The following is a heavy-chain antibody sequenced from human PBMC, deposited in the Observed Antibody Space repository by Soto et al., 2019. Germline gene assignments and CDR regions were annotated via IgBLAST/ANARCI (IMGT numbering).Heavy chain of an antibody. CDR2: INPNSGDT. V-gene: IGHV1-2*04. Sequence: VSVKVSCKASGYTFTGYYLHWVRQAPGQGLEWMGWINPNSGDTSYAQKFHGWVTMTRDTSISTAYMELNRLRSDDTAVYYCLRDLGSHDSSAYYRFDYWG. CDR3: LRDLGSHDSSAYYRFDY. CDR1: GYTFTGYY. D-gene: IGHD3-22*01. J-gene: IGHJ4*01.